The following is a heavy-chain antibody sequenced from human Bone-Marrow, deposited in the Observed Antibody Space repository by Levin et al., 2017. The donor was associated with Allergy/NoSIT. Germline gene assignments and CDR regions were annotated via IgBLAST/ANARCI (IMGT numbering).Heavy chain of an antibody. CDR3: VKEPPLSAATAAGTFFDY. CDR1: GFTFSSYA. D-gene: IGHD6-13*01. J-gene: IGHJ4*02. Sequence: SCSASGFTFSSYAMHWVRQAPGKGLEYVSAISSNGGSTYYADSVKGRFTISRDNSKNTLYLQMSSLRAEDTAVYYCVKEPPLSAATAAGTFFDYWGQGTLVTVSS. V-gene: IGHV3-64D*06. CDR2: ISSNGGST.